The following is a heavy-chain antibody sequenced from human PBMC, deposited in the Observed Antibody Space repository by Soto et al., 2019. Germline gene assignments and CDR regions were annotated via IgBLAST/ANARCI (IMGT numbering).Heavy chain of an antibody. D-gene: IGHD3-3*01. J-gene: IGHJ4*02. CDR2: IIPIFGIA. V-gene: IGHV1-69*10. CDR1: GGTFSSYA. Sequence: GASVKVSCKASGGTFSSYAISWVRQAPGQGLEWMGGIIPIFGIANYAQKFQGRVTITADKSTSTAYMELSSLRSEDTAVYYCARAGSDESSGYYTDLFDYWGQGTLVTVSS. CDR3: ARAGSDESSGYYTDLFDY.